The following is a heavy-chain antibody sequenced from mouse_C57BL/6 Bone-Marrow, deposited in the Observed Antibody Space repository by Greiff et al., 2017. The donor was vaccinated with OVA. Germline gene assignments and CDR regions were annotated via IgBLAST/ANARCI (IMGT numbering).Heavy chain of an antibody. CDR3: ARAYDGYYGFAD. V-gene: IGHV1-69*01. D-gene: IGHD2-3*01. CDR1: GYTFTSYW. Sequence: VQLQQPGAELVMPGASVKLSCKASGYTFTSYWMHWVKQRPGQGLEWIGELDPSDSYTNYNQKFKGKSTLTVDKSSSTAYMQLSSLTSEDSAVYYCARAYDGYYGFADWGQGTLVTVSA. J-gene: IGHJ3*01. CDR2: LDPSDSYT.